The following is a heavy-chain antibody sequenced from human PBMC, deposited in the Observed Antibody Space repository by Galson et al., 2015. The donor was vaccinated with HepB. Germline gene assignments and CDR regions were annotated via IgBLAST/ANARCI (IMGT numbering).Heavy chain of an antibody. D-gene: IGHD3-22*01. CDR3: VKKNLWEADDSGYGMDV. Sequence: SLRLSCAASGITFSNYAVHWVRQAPGKGLEYVSFISSNGGTTYYADSVKGRFTISRDNSKNTLFLQMNSLRAEDTDVYYCVKKNLWEADDSGYGMDVWGQGTTVTVSS. J-gene: IGHJ6*02. CDR2: ISSNGGTT. V-gene: IGHV3-64D*06. CDR1: GITFSNYA.